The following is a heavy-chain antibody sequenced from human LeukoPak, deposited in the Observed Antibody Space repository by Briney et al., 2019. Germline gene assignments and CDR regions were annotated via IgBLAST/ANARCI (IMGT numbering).Heavy chain of an antibody. D-gene: IGHD2-15*01. CDR2: IWYDGSNK. J-gene: IGHJ4*02. Sequence: PGGSLRLSCAASGFTFSTYSMHWVRQAPGKGLEWVAVIWYDGSNKYYADSVKGRFTISRDNSKNTLYLQMNSLRAEDTAVYYCARACQVVVVAGPGYWGQGTLVTVSS. CDR3: ARACQVVVVAGPGY. CDR1: GFTFSTYS. V-gene: IGHV3-33*08.